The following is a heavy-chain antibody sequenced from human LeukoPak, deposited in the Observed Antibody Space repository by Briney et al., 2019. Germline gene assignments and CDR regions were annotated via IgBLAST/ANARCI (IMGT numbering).Heavy chain of an antibody. J-gene: IGHJ4*02. CDR3: AKEYSGYDDFDY. V-gene: IGHV3-23*01. CDR1: GFTFSSHA. D-gene: IGHD5-12*01. Sequence: GGSLRLSCAASGFTFSSHAMCWVRPAPGKGLEWVSAISGSGGSTYYADSVKGRFTISRDNSKNTLYLQMNSLRAEDTALYYCAKEYSGYDDFDYWGQGTLVTVSS. CDR2: ISGSGGST.